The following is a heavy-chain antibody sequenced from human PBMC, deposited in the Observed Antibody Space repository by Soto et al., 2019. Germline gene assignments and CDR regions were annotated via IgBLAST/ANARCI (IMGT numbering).Heavy chain of an antibody. D-gene: IGHD3-3*01. Sequence: PSETLSLTCAVYGGSFSGYYWSWIRQPPGKGLEWIGEINHSGSTNYNPSLKSRVTISVDTSKNQFSLKLSSVTAADTAVYYCARGPRAVRLDYWGQGTLVTVSS. CDR2: INHSGST. CDR1: GGSFSGYY. J-gene: IGHJ4*02. V-gene: IGHV4-34*01. CDR3: ARGPRAVRLDY.